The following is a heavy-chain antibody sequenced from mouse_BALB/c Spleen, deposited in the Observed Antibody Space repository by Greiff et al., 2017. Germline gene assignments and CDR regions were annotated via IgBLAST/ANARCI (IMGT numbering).Heavy chain of an antibody. CDR3: ARGMNY. CDR2: ISYDGSN. Sequence: EVQLQESGPSLVKPSQTLSLTCSVTGDSITSGYYWNLIRQFPGNKLEWMGYISYDGSNNYHPTLKNRFSITRDTSKNQFFLKLNSVTTEDTATYYCARGMNYWGQGTTLTVSS. CDR1: GDSITSGYY. J-gene: IGHJ2*01. V-gene: IGHV3-6*02.